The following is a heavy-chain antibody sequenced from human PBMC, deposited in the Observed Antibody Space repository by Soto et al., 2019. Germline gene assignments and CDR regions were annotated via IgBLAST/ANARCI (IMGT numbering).Heavy chain of an antibody. J-gene: IGHJ4*02. D-gene: IGHD5-18*01. CDR2: ITGDGAIT. CDR1: GFSCSRFW. Sequence: RWSLRLSCGASGFSCSRFWMHWFRRAPGRGLVWVSRITGDGAITTYADSVRGRFTISRDNAKSTVYLQMDSLRAEDTAVYYCATLNSFGSDYWGQGTPVTVSS. V-gene: IGHV3-74*01. CDR3: ATLNSFGSDY.